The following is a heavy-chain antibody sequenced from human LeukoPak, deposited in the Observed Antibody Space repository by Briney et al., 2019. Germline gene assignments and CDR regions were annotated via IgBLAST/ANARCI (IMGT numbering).Heavy chain of an antibody. J-gene: IGHJ4*02. D-gene: IGHD6-19*01. CDR2: IKEDGGEI. V-gene: IGHV3-7*03. CDR1: GFTFSSYW. Sequence: GGSLRLSCAASGFTFSSYWMSWVRQAPGKGLEWVANIKEDGGEIHFVYSMKGRFTISRDNSKNTLYLQMNSLRAEDTAVYYCAKFYSSGWSSFDYWGQGTLVTVSS. CDR3: AKFYSSGWSSFDY.